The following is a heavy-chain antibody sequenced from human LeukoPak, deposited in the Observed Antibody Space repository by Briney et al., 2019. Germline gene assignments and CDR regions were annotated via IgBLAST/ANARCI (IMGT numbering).Heavy chain of an antibody. CDR2: IKSKTDGGTT. Sequence: GGSLRLSYAASGFTFGNAWMTWVRQSSGRGLEWVGRIKSKTDGGTTDYAAPVKGRFTISRDDSKNTLFLQMNSLKTEDTAVYYCTTGDGWNPNWGQGTLVTVSA. J-gene: IGHJ4*02. D-gene: IGHD1-1*01. V-gene: IGHV3-15*01. CDR3: TTGDGWNPN. CDR1: GFTFGNAW.